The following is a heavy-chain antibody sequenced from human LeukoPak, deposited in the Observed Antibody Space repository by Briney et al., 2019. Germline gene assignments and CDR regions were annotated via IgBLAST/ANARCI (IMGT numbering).Heavy chain of an antibody. CDR1: GGTFSSYA. V-gene: IGHV1-69*06. J-gene: IGHJ3*02. D-gene: IGHD2-15*01. Sequence: SVKVSCKASGGTFSSYAISWVRQAPGQGLEWMGGIIPIFGTANYAQKFQGRVTITADKSTSTAYMELSSLRSEDTAVYYCARGFEACSGGSCYSGAFDIWGQGTMVTVSS. CDR2: IIPIFGTA. CDR3: ARGFEACSGGSCYSGAFDI.